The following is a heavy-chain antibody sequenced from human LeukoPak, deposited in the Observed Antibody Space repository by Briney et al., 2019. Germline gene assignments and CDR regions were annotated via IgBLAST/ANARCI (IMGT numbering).Heavy chain of an antibody. Sequence: GGSLRLSCAASGLTFDDYGMSWVRQAPGKGLEWVSGINWNGGSTGYADSVKGRFTISRDNAKNSLYLQMNSLRAEDTALYYCARVRNGYSYDAFDIWGQGTMVTVSS. D-gene: IGHD5-24*01. CDR2: INWNGGST. V-gene: IGHV3-20*04. CDR1: GLTFDDYG. J-gene: IGHJ3*02. CDR3: ARVRNGYSYDAFDI.